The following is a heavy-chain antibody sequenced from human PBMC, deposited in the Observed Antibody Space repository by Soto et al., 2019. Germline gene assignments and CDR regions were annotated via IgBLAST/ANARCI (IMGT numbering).Heavy chain of an antibody. Sequence: EVQLVESGGGLVKPGGSLRLSCAASGFTFSSYSMNWVRQTPGKGLEWVSSISSNSGYIYYADSLKGRFTISRDNAENSLYLQLKSLRAYDTAVYYFVRGGGRRQWRVNGFDYWGQGTLVTVSS. V-gene: IGHV3-21*01. CDR3: VRGGGRRQWRVNGFDY. D-gene: IGHD6-19*01. CDR1: GFTFSSYS. CDR2: ISSNSGYI. J-gene: IGHJ4*02.